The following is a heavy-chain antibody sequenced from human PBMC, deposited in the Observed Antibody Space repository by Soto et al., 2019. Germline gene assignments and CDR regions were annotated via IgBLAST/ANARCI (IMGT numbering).Heavy chain of an antibody. CDR2: IDPSDSYT. V-gene: IGHV5-10-1*01. CDR1: GYSFTSYR. Sequence: GESLEISCKGSGYSFTSYRISCVRQMPGKGLEWIGRIDPSDSYTNYSPSFQGHVTISADKSISTAYLQWSSLKASDTARYYCARQSAYCSGGSCYLRYYYGMEVWGQGTKVTVSS. D-gene: IGHD2-15*01. CDR3: ARQSAYCSGGSCYLRYYYGMEV. J-gene: IGHJ6*02.